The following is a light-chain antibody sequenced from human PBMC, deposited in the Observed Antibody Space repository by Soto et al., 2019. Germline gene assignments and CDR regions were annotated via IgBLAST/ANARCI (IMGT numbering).Light chain of an antibody. CDR3: QQYESYSPWT. J-gene: IGKJ1*01. V-gene: IGKV1-5*01. CDR2: DAS. CDR1: QSISSW. Sequence: DIQMTQSPSALSASVGDRATITCRASQSISSWLAWYQQKPGKAPKLLIYDASTLQSGVPSRYSGSGSGTEFTLTISNLQPDDFATYYCQQYESYSPWTGGQGTKVEIK.